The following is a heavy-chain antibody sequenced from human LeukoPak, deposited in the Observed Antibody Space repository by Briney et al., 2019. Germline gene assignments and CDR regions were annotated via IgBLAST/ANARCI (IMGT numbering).Heavy chain of an antibody. Sequence: GGSLRLSCAASGFTVSSNYMSWVRQAPGEGLEWVSVIYSGGSTYYADSVKGRFTISRDNSKNTLYLQMNSLRAEDTAVYYCARDTSSSSGSDAFDIWGQGTMVTVSS. J-gene: IGHJ3*02. CDR3: ARDTSSSSGSDAFDI. V-gene: IGHV3-53*01. CDR2: IYSGGST. D-gene: IGHD6-6*01. CDR1: GFTVSSNY.